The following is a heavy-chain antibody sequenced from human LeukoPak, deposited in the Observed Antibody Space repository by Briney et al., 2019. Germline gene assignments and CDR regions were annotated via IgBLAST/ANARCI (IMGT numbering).Heavy chain of an antibody. CDR2: ISERGGST. D-gene: IGHD3-10*01. CDR3: AKRGVVIRGILVIGYHQEAYHYDF. V-gene: IGHV3-23*01. CDR1: GISLSNYA. J-gene: IGHJ4*02. Sequence: GGSLRLSCVVSGISLSNYAMTWVRQAPGKGLEWVSYISERGGSTTYADSVKGRFTISRDTSLSTLYLQMNNLRAEDTAVYFCAKRGVVIRGILVIGYHQEAYHYDFWGQGVLVTVSS.